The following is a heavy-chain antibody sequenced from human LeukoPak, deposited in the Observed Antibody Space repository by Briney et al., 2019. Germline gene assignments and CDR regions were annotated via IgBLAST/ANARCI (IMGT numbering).Heavy chain of an antibody. J-gene: IGHJ4*02. Sequence: GGSLRLSCAASGFTFSIYEMSWVRQAPGKGLEWVANIKQDGSEKYYVDSVKGRFTISRDNAKNSLYLQMNSLRAEDTAVYYCARWTTVTNFDYWGQGTLVTVSS. CDR2: IKQDGSEK. CDR1: GFTFSIYE. D-gene: IGHD4-17*01. CDR3: ARWTTVTNFDY. V-gene: IGHV3-7*01.